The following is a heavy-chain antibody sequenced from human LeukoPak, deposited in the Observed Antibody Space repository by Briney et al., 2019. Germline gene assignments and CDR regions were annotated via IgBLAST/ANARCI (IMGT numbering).Heavy chain of an antibody. Sequence: SETLSLTCSVSGGSISSYYWTWIRQPPGEGLEYIGYIFYSGSTNYNPSLKGRVTISEEKSRNQFSLKLNSVTAADTAVYYCARLGSSFNWFDPWGQGTLVTVSS. CDR2: IFYSGST. V-gene: IGHV4-59*08. CDR3: ARLGSSFNWFDP. J-gene: IGHJ5*02. CDR1: GGSISSYY. D-gene: IGHD6-6*01.